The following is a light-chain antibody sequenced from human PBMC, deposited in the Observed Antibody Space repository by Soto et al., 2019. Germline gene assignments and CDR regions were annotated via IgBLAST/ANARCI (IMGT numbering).Light chain of an antibody. CDR2: GAS. CDR3: QQYRSTPRYT. V-gene: IGKV3-20*01. Sequence: EIVLTQSPGTLSLSPGERATLSCRASQSVSSSYLAWYQQKPGQAPRLLIYGASSRATGIPDRFSGSGSGTDVTLTISRLEPEDFAVYYCQQYRSTPRYTFGQGTKLEIK. J-gene: IGKJ2*01. CDR1: QSVSSSY.